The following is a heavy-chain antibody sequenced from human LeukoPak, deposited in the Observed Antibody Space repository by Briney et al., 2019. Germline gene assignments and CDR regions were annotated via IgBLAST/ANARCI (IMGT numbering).Heavy chain of an antibody. CDR3: ARDHVVASGAVAY. V-gene: IGHV3-23*01. Sequence: PGGSLRLSCAASGFTFSSYAMSWVRQAPGKGLEWLSVIDSGGSALYANSVRGRFTISRDSSKNTLHLQMDSLTIEDSALYYCARDHVVASGAVAYWGQGTLVTVSS. J-gene: IGHJ4*02. D-gene: IGHD2-15*01. CDR2: IDSGGSA. CDR1: GFTFSSYA.